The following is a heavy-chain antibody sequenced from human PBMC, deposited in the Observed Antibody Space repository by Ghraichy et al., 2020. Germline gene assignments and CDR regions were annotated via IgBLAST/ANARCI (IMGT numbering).Heavy chain of an antibody. J-gene: IGHJ5*02. CDR2: ISASGANG. CDR3: ARDMELSS. V-gene: IGHV3-23*01. D-gene: IGHD1-7*01. CDR1: GFTFKDSA. Sequence: GGSLRLSCAVSGFTFKDSAMTWVRQAPGKGLQWVSLISASGANGYYADSVKGRFTISRDNFKNTLYLQMNSLRADDTAVYHCARDMELSSWGQGILVSVSP.